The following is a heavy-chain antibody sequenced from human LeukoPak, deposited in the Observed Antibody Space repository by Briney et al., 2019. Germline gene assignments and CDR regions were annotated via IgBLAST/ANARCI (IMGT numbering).Heavy chain of an antibody. CDR3: TLGSLYSSSWYGDY. CDR1: GFSFDTYA. CDR2: ISGDGGST. V-gene: IGHV3-23*01. J-gene: IGHJ4*02. D-gene: IGHD6-13*01. Sequence: GGSLRLSCAASGFSFDTYAMTWVRQAPGKGLEWVSAISGDGGSTYYAVSVKGRFTISRDDSKNTLYLQMNGLRAEDTAVYYCTLGSLYSSSWYGDYWGQGTLVTVSS.